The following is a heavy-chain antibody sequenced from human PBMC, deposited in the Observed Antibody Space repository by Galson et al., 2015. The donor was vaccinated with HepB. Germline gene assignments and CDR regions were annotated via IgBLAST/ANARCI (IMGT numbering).Heavy chain of an antibody. J-gene: IGHJ6*02. V-gene: IGHV4-39*01. CDR3: ARLLPRDDYDFWSGYNPLNYYYYGMDV. CDR2: IYYSGST. CDR1: GGSISSSSHY. D-gene: IGHD3-3*01. Sequence: LSLTCTVSGGSISSSSHYWGWIRQPPGKGLEWIGSIYYSGSTYYNPSLKSRVTISVDTSKNQFSLKLSSVTAADTAVYYCARLLPRDDYDFWSGYNPLNYYYYGMDVWGQGTTVTVSS.